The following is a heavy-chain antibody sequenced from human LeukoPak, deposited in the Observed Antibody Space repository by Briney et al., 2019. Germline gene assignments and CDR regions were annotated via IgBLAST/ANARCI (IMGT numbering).Heavy chain of an antibody. CDR1: GGSISSYY. J-gene: IGHJ4*02. CDR2: IYYSGST. V-gene: IGHV4-59*08. CDR3: ARHRGGYGGLFDY. Sequence: SETLSLTCTVSGGSISSYYWSWIRQPPGKGLEWIGYIYYSGSTNYNPSLKSRVTISVDTSKNQFSLKLSSVTAADTAVYYCARHRGGYGGLFDYWGQGTLVTVSS. D-gene: IGHD4-23*01.